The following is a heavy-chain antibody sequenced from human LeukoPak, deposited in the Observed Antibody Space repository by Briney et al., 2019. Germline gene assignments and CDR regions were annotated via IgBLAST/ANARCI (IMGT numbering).Heavy chain of an antibody. Sequence: SETLSLTCAVYGGSFSGYYWSWIRQPPGKGLDWSGEINHSGSTNYNPSLKSRVTISVDTSKNQFSLKLSSVTAADTAVYYCARGRNPRTAGYCSGGSCYRIGMDVWGQGTTVTVSS. V-gene: IGHV4-34*01. D-gene: IGHD2-15*01. CDR3: ARGRNPRTAGYCSGGSCYRIGMDV. J-gene: IGHJ6*02. CDR2: INHSGST. CDR1: GGSFSGYY.